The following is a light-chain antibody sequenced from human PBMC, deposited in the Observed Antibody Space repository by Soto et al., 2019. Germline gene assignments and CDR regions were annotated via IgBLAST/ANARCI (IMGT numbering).Light chain of an antibody. V-gene: IGKV3-20*01. Sequence: EIVLTQSPGTLSLSPGERATLSCRASQSVSSSYLAWYQQKXXXAPRLLIYGASSRATGIPXXXXXXXXXXXXXXTISRLEPEDFAVYYCQQYGSSPRTFGQGTKLEIK. CDR3: QQYGSSPRT. CDR2: GAS. CDR1: QSVSSSY. J-gene: IGKJ2*01.